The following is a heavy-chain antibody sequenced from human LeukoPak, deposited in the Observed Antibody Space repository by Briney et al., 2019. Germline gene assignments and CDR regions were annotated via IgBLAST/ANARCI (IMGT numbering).Heavy chain of an antibody. CDR1: GGSISSGDYY. Sequence: SETLSLTCTVSGGSISSGDYYWSWIRQPPGKGLEWIGYIYYSGSTYYNPSLKSRVTISVDTSKNQFSLKLSSVTAADTAVYYCASYSSSWCGLFDYWGQGTLVTVSS. CDR2: IYYSGST. D-gene: IGHD6-13*01. J-gene: IGHJ4*02. CDR3: ASYSSSWCGLFDY. V-gene: IGHV4-30-4*01.